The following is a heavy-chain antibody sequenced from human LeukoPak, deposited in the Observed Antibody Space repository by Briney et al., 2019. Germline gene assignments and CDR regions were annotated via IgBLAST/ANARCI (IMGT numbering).Heavy chain of an antibody. V-gene: IGHV4-34*01. CDR1: GGSFSGYY. J-gene: IGHJ4*02. CDR2: INHSGST. CDR3: AREKTENAYVWGSYRPSAWELRYFDY. D-gene: IGHD3-16*02. Sequence: SETLSLTCAVYGGSFSGYYWSCVRQPPGKGLEWSGEINHSGSTKYNPSLTSRVTISVYTSKNQFPLKLTSVTAADTAVYYCAREKTENAYVWGSYRPSAWELRYFDYWGQGTLVTVSS.